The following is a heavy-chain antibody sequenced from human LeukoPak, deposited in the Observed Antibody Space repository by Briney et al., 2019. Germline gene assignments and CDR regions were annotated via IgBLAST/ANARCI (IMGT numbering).Heavy chain of an antibody. J-gene: IGHJ6*02. Sequence: NTSETLSLTCTVSGRSISSGGDYWSWIRQHPGKGLERIGYIYYSGSTYYNPSLKSRVTISVDTSKNQFSLKLSSVTAADTAVYYCASSMRETFRGLDVWGQGTTVTVSS. CDR3: ASSMRETFRGLDV. V-gene: IGHV4-31*03. D-gene: IGHD3-16*01. CDR2: IYYSGST. CDR1: GRSISSGGDY.